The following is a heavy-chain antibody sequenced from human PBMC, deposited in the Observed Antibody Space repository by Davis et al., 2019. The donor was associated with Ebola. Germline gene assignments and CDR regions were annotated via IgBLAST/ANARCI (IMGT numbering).Heavy chain of an antibody. D-gene: IGHD1-26*01. CDR3: ARDGGSTQWEHAS. J-gene: IGHJ5*02. CDR1: GYTFTSYY. V-gene: IGHV1-46*01. CDR2: INPSGGST. Sequence: AASVKVSCKASGYTFTSYYMHWVRQAPGQGLEWMGIINPSGGSTSYAQKFQGRVTMTRDTSISTAYMELSRLRSDDTAVYYCARDGGSTQWEHASWGQGTLVTVSS.